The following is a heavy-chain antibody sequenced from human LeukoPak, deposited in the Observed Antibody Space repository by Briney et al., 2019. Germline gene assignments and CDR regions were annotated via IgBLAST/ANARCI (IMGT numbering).Heavy chain of an antibody. D-gene: IGHD5-18*01. CDR3: ATPEGYSYGYEDY. CDR1: GFTFSSYG. Sequence: GGSLRLSCAASGFTFSSYGMHWVRQAPGKGLEWVAVISYDGSNKYYADSVKGRFTISRDNSKNTLYLQMNSLRAEDTAVCYCATPEGYSYGYEDYWGQGTLVTVSS. CDR2: ISYDGSNK. V-gene: IGHV3-30*03. J-gene: IGHJ4*02.